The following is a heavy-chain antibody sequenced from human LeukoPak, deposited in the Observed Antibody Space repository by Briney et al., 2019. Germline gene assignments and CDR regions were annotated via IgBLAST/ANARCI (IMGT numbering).Heavy chain of an antibody. CDR1: GGSFSGYY. Sequence: SETLSLTCAVYGGSFSGYYWSWTRQPPGKGLEWIGEINHSGSTNYNPSLKSRVTISVDTSKNQFSLKLSSVTAADTAVYYCARGGLEWLLFVAPERPYYFDYWGQGTLVTVSS. CDR3: ARGGLEWLLFVAPERPYYFDY. CDR2: INHSGST. D-gene: IGHD3-3*01. V-gene: IGHV4-34*01. J-gene: IGHJ4*02.